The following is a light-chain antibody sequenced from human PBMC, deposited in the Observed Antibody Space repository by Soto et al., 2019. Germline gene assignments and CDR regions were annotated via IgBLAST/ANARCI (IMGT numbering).Light chain of an antibody. J-gene: IGLJ1*01. CDR2: DVS. CDR1: SSDVGGYNY. Sequence: QSVLAQPASVSGSPGQSITISCTGTSSDVGGYNYISWYQQHPGKAPKLMIYDVSNRPSGVSNRVSGSKSGNTASLTISGLQAEHEANYYCSSYTSSSTLNVFGTGTKVTVL. V-gene: IGLV2-14*01. CDR3: SSYTSSSTLNV.